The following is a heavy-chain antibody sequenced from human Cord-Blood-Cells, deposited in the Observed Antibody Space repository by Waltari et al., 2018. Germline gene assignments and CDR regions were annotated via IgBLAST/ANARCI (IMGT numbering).Heavy chain of an antibody. CDR1: GGSFRGSY. CDR2: INHSGST. D-gene: IGHD3-3*01. CDR3: ARGIHDFWSGYYTGIGFDY. Sequence: QVQLPQWGAGLLQPSETLPLTCAAYGGSFRGSYWSWIRPPPGQGLEGIGEINHSGSTNYNPSLKSRVTISVDTSKNQFSLKLSSVTAADTAVYYCARGIHDFWSGYYTGIGFDYWGQGTLVTVSS. J-gene: IGHJ4*02. V-gene: IGHV4-34*01.